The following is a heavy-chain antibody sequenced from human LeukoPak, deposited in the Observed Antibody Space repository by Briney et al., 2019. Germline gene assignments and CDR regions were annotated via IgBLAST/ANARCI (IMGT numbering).Heavy chain of an antibody. Sequence: AGGSLRLSCAASGFTFTTYSMNWVRRAPGKGLEWVSSISSSSTYIYYADSVKGRFTISRDNAKNSLYLQMNSLRAEDTAVYYCARDLSMVRDGDYDAFNIWGQGTTVTVSS. V-gene: IGHV3-21*01. CDR3: ARDLSMVRDGDYDAFNI. J-gene: IGHJ3*02. D-gene: IGHD3-10*01. CDR2: ISSSSTYI. CDR1: GFTFTTYS.